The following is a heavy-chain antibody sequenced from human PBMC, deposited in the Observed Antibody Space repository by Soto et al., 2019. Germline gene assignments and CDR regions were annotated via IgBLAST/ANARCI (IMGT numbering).Heavy chain of an antibody. J-gene: IGHJ4*02. CDR1: GFTFSSYA. V-gene: IGHV3-23*01. CDR3: AKHLRTQLWPFFDY. D-gene: IGHD5-18*01. CDR2: ISTGGGST. Sequence: EVQLLESGGGLEQPGGSLRLFCAASGFTFSSYAMSWVRQAPGKGLEWASVISTGGGSTYNAASVRGRFTVSRDNSKNTLYLQMNSLRAEDTAIYYCAKHLRTQLWPFFDYWGQGTLVTVSS.